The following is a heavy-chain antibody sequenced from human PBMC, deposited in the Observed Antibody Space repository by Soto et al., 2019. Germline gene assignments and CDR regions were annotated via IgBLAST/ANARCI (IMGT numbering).Heavy chain of an antibody. Sequence: PSETLSLTCTVSGGSISSSSYYWGWIRQPPGKGLEWIGSIYYSGSTYYNPSLKSRVTISVDTSKNQFSLKLSSVTAADTAVYYCARAITIFGVEDNWFDPWGQGTRVTVSS. CDR3: ARAITIFGVEDNWFDP. V-gene: IGHV4-39*01. J-gene: IGHJ5*02. CDR1: GGSISSSSYY. CDR2: IYYSGST. D-gene: IGHD3-3*01.